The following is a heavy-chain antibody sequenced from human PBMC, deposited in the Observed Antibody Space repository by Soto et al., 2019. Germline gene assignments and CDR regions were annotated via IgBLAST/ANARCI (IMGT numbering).Heavy chain of an antibody. V-gene: IGHV4-59*03. CDR3: AADFCGSGSSRSWRYYHEMEV. Sequence: SETLSLTCSVPGGSITNSYWSWIRQPPGQGLECIGYIFDSAITRYNPSLTCRVTMAMDTSQNQVSLRLTSVAAAARTVYYCAADFCGSGSSRSWRYYHEMEVWGQGATANISS. D-gene: IGHD3-10*01. CDR1: GGSITNSY. J-gene: IGHJ6*02. CDR2: IFDSAIT.